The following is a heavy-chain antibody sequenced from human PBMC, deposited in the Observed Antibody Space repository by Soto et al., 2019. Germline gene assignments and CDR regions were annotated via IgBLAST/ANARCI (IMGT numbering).Heavy chain of an antibody. V-gene: IGHV1-69*08. Sequence: QVQLVQSGAEVKKPGSSVKVSCKASGGTFSSYTISWVRQAPGQGLEWMGRIIPTLGIANYAQKFQGRVTITADKSTSTAYMELSSLRSEDTAVYYCAREAYYYGSGSSHWYFDLWGRGTLVTVSS. CDR3: AREAYYYGSGSSHWYFDL. D-gene: IGHD3-10*01. CDR2: IIPTLGIA. J-gene: IGHJ2*01. CDR1: GGTFSSYT.